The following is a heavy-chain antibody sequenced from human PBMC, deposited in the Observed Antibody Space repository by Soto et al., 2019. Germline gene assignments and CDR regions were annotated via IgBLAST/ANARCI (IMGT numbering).Heavy chain of an antibody. J-gene: IGHJ4*02. CDR1: GGSISSGDYY. V-gene: IGHV4-30-4*02. D-gene: IGHD2-15*01. Sequence: SETLSLTCTVSGGSISSGDYYWSWIRQPPGKGLEWIGYIYYSGSTYYNPSLKSRVTISVDTSKNQFSLKLSSVTAADTAVYYCARTYCSGGSCYSSAPNHFDFWGQGALVTVSS. CDR2: IYYSGST. CDR3: ARTYCSGGSCYSSAPNHFDF.